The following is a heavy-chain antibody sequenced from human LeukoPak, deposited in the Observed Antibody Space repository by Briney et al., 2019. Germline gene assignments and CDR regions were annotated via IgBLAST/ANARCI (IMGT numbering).Heavy chain of an antibody. CDR1: GGSVSRGSYY. J-gene: IGHJ4*02. CDR3: ARIGGRALYYYDSSGYYYFDY. V-gene: IGHV4-61*01. Sequence: SETLSLTCTVSGGSVSRGSYYWSWIRQPPGKGLEWIGYIYYSGSTNYNPSLKSRVTISVDTSKNQFSLKLSSVTAADTAVYYCARIGGRALYYYDSSGYYYFDYWGQGTLVTVSS. CDR2: IYYSGST. D-gene: IGHD3-22*01.